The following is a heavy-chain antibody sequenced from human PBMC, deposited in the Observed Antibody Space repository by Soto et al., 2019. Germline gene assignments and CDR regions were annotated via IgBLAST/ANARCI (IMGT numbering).Heavy chain of an antibody. V-gene: IGHV3-11*01. CDR1: GFTFSDYY. CDR3: ARDKRQWLVEYVVDY. J-gene: IGHJ4*02. D-gene: IGHD6-19*01. CDR2: ISSSGSTI. Sequence: GGSLRLSCAASGFTFSDYYMSWIRQAPGKGLEWVSYISSSGSTIYYADSVKGRFTISRDNAKNSLYLQMNSLRAEDTAVYYCARDKRQWLVEYVVDYWGQGTLVTVSS.